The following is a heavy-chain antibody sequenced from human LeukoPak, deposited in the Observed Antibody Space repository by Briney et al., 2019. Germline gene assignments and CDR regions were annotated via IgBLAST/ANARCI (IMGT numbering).Heavy chain of an antibody. V-gene: IGHV3-21*01. CDR2: ISSSSSYI. CDR1: GFTFSSYS. CDR3: ARTPYYGSGSYYYYFDY. D-gene: IGHD3-10*01. Sequence: GGSLGLSCAASGFTFSSYSMNWVRQAPGKGLEWVSSISSSSSYIYYADSVKGRFTISRDNAKNSLYLQMNSLRAEDTAVYYCARTPYYGSGSYYYYFDYWGQGTLVTVSS. J-gene: IGHJ4*02.